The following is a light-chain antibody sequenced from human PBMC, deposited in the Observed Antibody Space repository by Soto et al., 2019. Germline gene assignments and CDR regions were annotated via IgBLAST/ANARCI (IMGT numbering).Light chain of an antibody. CDR2: DAS. V-gene: IGKV1-5*01. Sequence: DIQMTQSPSILSASVGDRATITCRASQSISSWLAWYQQKPGKAPKLLIYDASSLESGVPSRFSGSGSGTEFTLTISSLQPDDFATYYCQQYNSYWTFGQGTKVDIK. CDR1: QSISSW. J-gene: IGKJ1*01. CDR3: QQYNSYWT.